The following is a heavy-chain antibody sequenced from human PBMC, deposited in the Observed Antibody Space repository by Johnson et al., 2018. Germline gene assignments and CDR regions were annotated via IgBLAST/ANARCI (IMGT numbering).Heavy chain of an antibody. CDR2: IAYDGRNK. D-gene: IGHD6-13*01. V-gene: IGHV3-30*18. J-gene: IGHJ3*02. Sequence: QVQLVQSGGGVVQPGRSLRLSCGASGFTFNNFGMHWVRQAPGKGLEWVADIAYDGRNKNYADSVKGRFAISRDNAKNTRYVQMDSLRAKETAVYYCAKDRSVGYSSSWSAAFVIGGPGTMVTVSS. CDR1: GFTFNNFG. CDR3: AKDRSVGYSSSWSAAFVI.